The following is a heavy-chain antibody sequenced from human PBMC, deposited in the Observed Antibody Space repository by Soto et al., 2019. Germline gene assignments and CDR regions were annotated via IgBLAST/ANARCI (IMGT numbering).Heavy chain of an antibody. CDR1: GFTISTYW. CDR2: ITQDGSTT. D-gene: IGHD3-10*01. Sequence: GESLKISCAASGFTISTYWLHWVRQAPGKGLVWVARITQDGSTTTYADSVKGRFTISRDNAKNTLYLQMNSLRAEDTAIYYCARDRAYGLDVWGQGTTVTVSS. V-gene: IGHV3-74*01. J-gene: IGHJ6*02. CDR3: ARDRAYGLDV.